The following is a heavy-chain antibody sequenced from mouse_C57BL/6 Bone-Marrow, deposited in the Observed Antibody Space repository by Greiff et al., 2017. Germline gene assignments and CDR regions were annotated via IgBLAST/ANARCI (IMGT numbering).Heavy chain of an antibody. D-gene: IGHD1-1*02. V-gene: IGHV1-26*01. CDR2: INPNNGGT. CDR3: AVPTGVDD. CDR1: GYTFTDYY. J-gene: IGHJ2*01. Sequence: VQLQQSGPELVTPGASVKISCKASGYTFTDYYMNWVKQSHGKSLEWIGDINPNNGGTSYNQKFKGKATLTVDKSSSTAYMELRSLTSEDSAVYYCAVPTGVDDWGQGTTLTVSS.